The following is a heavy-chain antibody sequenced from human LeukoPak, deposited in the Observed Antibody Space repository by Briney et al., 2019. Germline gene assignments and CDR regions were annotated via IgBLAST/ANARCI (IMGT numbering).Heavy chain of an antibody. CDR3: ARIEGKYQLANVPDH. CDR1: GFTFSSYS. J-gene: IGHJ4*02. V-gene: IGHV3-30*02. Sequence: PGGSLRLSCAASGFTFSSYSMNWARQAPGKGLEWVAFIRYDGNNKYYADFVKGRFTISRDNSKNTLYLHMNSLRTEDTAVYYCARIEGKYQLANVPDHWGQGTLVTVSS. D-gene: IGHD2-2*01. CDR2: IRYDGNNK.